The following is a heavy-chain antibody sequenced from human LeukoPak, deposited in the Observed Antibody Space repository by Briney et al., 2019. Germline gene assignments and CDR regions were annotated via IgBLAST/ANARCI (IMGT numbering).Heavy chain of an antibody. D-gene: IGHD2-2*01. CDR3: AKDSSTSCYGY. CDR2: ISYDGSNK. V-gene: IGHV3-30-3*01. Sequence: GRSLRLSCAASGFTFSSYAMHWVRQAPGKGLEWVAVISYDGSNKYYADSVKGRFTISRDNSKNTLYLQMNSLRAEDTAVYYCAKDSSTSCYGYWGQGTLVTVSS. CDR1: GFTFSSYA. J-gene: IGHJ4*02.